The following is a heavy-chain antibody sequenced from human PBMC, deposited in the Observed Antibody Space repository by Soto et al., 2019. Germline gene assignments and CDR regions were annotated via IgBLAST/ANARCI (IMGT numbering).Heavy chain of an antibody. J-gene: IGHJ4*02. Sequence: ASVKVSCKASGYTFTSYAMHWVRQAPGQRLEWMGWINAGNGNTKYSQKFQGRVTITRDTSASTAYMELSSLRSEDTAVDYCARGPKAAAADYWGQGTLVTVSS. CDR1: GYTFTSYA. CDR2: INAGNGNT. V-gene: IGHV1-3*01. D-gene: IGHD6-13*01. CDR3: ARGPKAAAADY.